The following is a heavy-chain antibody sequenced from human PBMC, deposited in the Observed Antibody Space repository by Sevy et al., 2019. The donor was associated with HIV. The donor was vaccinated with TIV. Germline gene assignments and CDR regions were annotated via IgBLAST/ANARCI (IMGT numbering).Heavy chain of an antibody. J-gene: IGHJ4*02. CDR1: RFTFSNYA. D-gene: IGHD3-22*01. CDR3: ARGAYYYDNAAYYALDS. CDR2: RWSDGAYQ. V-gene: IGHV3-33*01. Sequence: GGSLRLSCAATRFTFSNYAMHWVRLAPGKGMEWVASRWSDGAYQYHGDSVKGRFTISRDNSKNTLYLQMNNVRVEDTAVYYCARGAYYYDNAAYYALDSWGQGTLVTVSS.